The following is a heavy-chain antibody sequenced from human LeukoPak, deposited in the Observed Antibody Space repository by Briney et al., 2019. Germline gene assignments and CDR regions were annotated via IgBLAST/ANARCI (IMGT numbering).Heavy chain of an antibody. J-gene: IGHJ6*02. CDR3: AKSVAIYFYYGLDV. CDR2: ITYDGSNK. CDR1: GFTFSSYG. V-gene: IGHV3-30*18. D-gene: IGHD3-3*01. Sequence: GGSLRLSCAASGFTFSSYGMHWVRQAPGKGLEWVAVITYDGSNKYYADSVKGRFTISRDNSKNTLFLQMNSLRVEDTAPYYCAKSVAIYFYYGLDVWGQGTTVTVSS.